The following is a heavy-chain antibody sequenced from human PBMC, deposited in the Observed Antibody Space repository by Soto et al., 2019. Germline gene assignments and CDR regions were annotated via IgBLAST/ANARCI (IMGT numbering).Heavy chain of an antibody. V-gene: IGHV5-10-1*01. CDR1: GYTFTSYW. CDR2: IDPSDSYT. Sequence: GESLKISSKGSGYTFTSYWITWVRQMPGKGLEWMGKIDPSDSYTNYSPSFQGHVTISADKSIGTAYLQWSSLKASDTAMYYCARHPGVASASDYWGQGTLVTVSS. CDR3: ARHPGVASASDY. J-gene: IGHJ4*02.